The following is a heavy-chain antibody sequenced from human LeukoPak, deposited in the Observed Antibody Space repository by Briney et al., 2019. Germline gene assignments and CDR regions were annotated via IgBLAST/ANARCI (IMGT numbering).Heavy chain of an antibody. CDR2: IYYSEST. D-gene: IGHD6-13*01. CDR3: ARTTEAHSWRTRYYDYYMDV. J-gene: IGHJ6*03. V-gene: IGHV4-59*01. Sequence: PSETLSLTCTVSGGSISSYYWSWIRQPPGKGLEWIGYIYYSESTNYTPSLKSRVTISVDTSKNQFSLKLSSVTAADTAVYYCARTTEAHSWRTRYYDYYMDVWGKGTTVTVSS. CDR1: GGSISSYY.